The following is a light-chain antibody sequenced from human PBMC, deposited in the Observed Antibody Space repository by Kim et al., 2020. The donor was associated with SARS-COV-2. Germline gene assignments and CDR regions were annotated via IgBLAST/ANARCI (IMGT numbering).Light chain of an antibody. CDR1: TGAVTSDYY. V-gene: IGLV7-43*01. CDR3: LLYYGGAWV. J-gene: IGLJ1*01. Sequence: PGGTVPLTCAASTGAVTSDYYPEWIQQKSGQAPRALIWNTSNRHSWTPARFSGSLLGGKAALTLSGVQPDDEAEYYCLLYYGGAWVFGAGTKVTVL. CDR2: NTS.